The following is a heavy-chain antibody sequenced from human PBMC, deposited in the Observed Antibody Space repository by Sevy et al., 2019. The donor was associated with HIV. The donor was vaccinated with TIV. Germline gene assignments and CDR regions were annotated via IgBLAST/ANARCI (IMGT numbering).Heavy chain of an antibody. Sequence: GGSLRLSCAASGFTFSSYGMHWVRQAPGKGLEWVAFIRYDGSNKYYADSVKGRFTISRDNSKNTLYLQMNSLRAEDTAVYYCAKPSVTAVANQFDYWGQGTLVTVSS. J-gene: IGHJ4*02. CDR1: GFTFSSYG. CDR3: AKPSVTAVANQFDY. D-gene: IGHD6-19*01. CDR2: IRYDGSNK. V-gene: IGHV3-30*02.